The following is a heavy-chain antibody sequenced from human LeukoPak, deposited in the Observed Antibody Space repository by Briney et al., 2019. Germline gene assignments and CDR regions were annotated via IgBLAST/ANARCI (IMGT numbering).Heavy chain of an antibody. Sequence: GGSLRLSCVASGFTFNTYALSWVRRAPGKGLEWVSFIGSAKNTNYADSVKGRFTISRDNSKNTLYLHMSSLRAEDTALYYCARSLKWNLVGFDHWGQGTLVTVSS. D-gene: IGHD1-1*01. CDR1: GFTFNTYA. V-gene: IGHV3-23*01. J-gene: IGHJ4*02. CDR3: ARSLKWNLVGFDH. CDR2: IGSAKNT.